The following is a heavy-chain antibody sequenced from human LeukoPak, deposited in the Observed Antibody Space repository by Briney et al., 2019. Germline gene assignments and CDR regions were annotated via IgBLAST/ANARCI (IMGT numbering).Heavy chain of an antibody. V-gene: IGHV3-23*01. CDR2: ISGSGGST. J-gene: IGHJ3*02. D-gene: IGHD5-12*01. CDR1: GFTFSSYE. CDR3: AKGFYRGSLAAFDI. Sequence: QPGGSLRLSCAASGFTFSSYEMNWVRQAPGKGLEWVSEISGSGGSTYYADSVKGRFTISRDNSKNTLYLQMNSLRAEDTAVYYCAKGFYRGSLAAFDIWGQGTMVTVSS.